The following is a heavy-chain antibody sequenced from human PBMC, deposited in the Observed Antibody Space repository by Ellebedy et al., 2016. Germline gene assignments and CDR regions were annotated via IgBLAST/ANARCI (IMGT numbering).Heavy chain of an antibody. CDR1: GGSISSSSYY. CDR2: FYYSGST. Sequence: SETLSLTCTVSGGSISSSSYYWGWIRQPPGKGLEWIGSFYYSGSTYYNPSLKSRVTISVDTSKNQFSLKLSSVTAADTAVYYCARERGNTYYYGSRQMYYYYGMDVWGQGTTVTVSS. CDR3: ARERGNTYYYGSRQMYYYYGMDV. J-gene: IGHJ6*02. V-gene: IGHV4-39*02. D-gene: IGHD3-10*01.